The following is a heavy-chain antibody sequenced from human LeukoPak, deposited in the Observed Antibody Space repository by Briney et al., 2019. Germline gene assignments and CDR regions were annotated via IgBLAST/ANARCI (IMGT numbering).Heavy chain of an antibody. Sequence: SETLSLACSVPSGSIKNGNYHWGWVRQSPGKGLQWIGSIFNSGKTYYNPSLKSRVTISVDTSKNQFSLKLSSVTAADTAVYYCAREGGGYDAFDIWGQGTMVTVSS. CDR2: IFNSGKT. D-gene: IGHD6-25*01. CDR3: AREGGGYDAFDI. J-gene: IGHJ3*02. CDR1: SGSIKNGNYH. V-gene: IGHV4-39*07.